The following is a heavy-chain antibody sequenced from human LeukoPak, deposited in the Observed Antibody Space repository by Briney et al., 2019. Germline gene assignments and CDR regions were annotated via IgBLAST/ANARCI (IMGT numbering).Heavy chain of an antibody. CDR1: GFTFIRSA. D-gene: IGHD2-21*01. J-gene: IGHJ4*02. CDR3: AADSRYCDGDCYDY. CDR2: IVVGSGNT. V-gene: IGHV1-58*02. Sequence: SVKVSCKASGFTFIRSAIQWVRQARGQRLEWIGWIVVGSGNTNYAQKSQERVTITRDMSTSTAYMQPSSLRSEDTAVYYCAADSRYCDGDCYDYWGQGTLVTVSS.